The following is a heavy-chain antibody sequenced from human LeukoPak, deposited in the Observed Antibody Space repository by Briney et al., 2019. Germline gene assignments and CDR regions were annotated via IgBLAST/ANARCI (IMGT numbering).Heavy chain of an antibody. CDR3: ARDPITYIVAMGGYNWFDP. CDR1: GYTFTGYY. J-gene: IGHJ5*02. CDR2: IHPNSGGT. Sequence: GASVNVSCKASGYTFTGYYLHWVRQAPGQGLEWMGWIHPNSGGTNYAQKFQGRVTMTRDTSISTAYLDLSRLRSDDTAVYYCARDPITYIVAMGGYNWFDPWGQGTLVTVSS. V-gene: IGHV1-2*02. D-gene: IGHD5-12*01.